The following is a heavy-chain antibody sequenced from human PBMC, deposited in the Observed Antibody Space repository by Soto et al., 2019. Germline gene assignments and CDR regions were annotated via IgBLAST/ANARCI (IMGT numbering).Heavy chain of an antibody. Sequence: SGGSLRLSCAGSGFSFSSDSMGWVRQAPGKGLEWFASTSSSGSFMNYADSVKGRFTISRDNAKNSLYLQMSGLKDEDTAVYYCARDPPTGTTLDWADYWGQGTLVTASS. J-gene: IGHJ1*01. CDR3: ARDPPTGTTLDWADY. D-gene: IGHD1-7*01. CDR1: GFSFSSDS. CDR2: TSSSGSFM. V-gene: IGHV3-21*01.